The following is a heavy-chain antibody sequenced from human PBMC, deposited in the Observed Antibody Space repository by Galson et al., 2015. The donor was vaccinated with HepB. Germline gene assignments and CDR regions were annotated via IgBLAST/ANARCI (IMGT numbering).Heavy chain of an antibody. V-gene: IGHV5-51*03. CDR3: ARRGGTYFFDY. D-gene: IGHD1-26*01. CDR2: IYPGDSDT. CDR1: GYKFTTQW. J-gene: IGHJ4*02. Sequence: QSGAEVKKPGESLRISCRVSGYKFTTQWIAWVRQMPGKGLEWMGNIYPGDSDTRYSPSFQGQVTISVDKSTNTTYLQWSSLKASDSAMYFCARRGGTYFFDYWGQGTLVTVSP.